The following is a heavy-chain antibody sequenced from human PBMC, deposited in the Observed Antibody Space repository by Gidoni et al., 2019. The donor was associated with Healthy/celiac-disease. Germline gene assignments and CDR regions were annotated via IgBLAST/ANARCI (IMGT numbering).Heavy chain of an antibody. J-gene: IGHJ4*02. V-gene: IGHV3-23*01. CDR1: GFTFSSYA. Sequence: EVQLLESGGGLVQPGGSLRLSCAASGFTFSSYAMSWVRQAPGKGLAWVSAISGSGGSTYYADSVKGRFTISRDNSKNTLYLQMNSLRAEDTAVYYCAKSGHIVVVTAMDYWGQGTLVTVSS. CDR2: ISGSGGST. D-gene: IGHD2-21*02. CDR3: AKSGHIVVVTAMDY.